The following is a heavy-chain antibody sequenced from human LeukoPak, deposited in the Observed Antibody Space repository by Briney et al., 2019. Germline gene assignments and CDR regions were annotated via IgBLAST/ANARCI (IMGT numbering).Heavy chain of an antibody. D-gene: IGHD6-19*01. CDR1: GFTFSSYA. Sequence: GGSLRLSCAASGFTFSSYAMSWVRQAPGKGLEWVSDISSSGGSTYYPDSVKGRFTISRDNSKNTLYLQMNSLRAEDTAVYYCARPNSGWCPLDYWGQGTLVTVSS. J-gene: IGHJ4*02. CDR3: ARPNSGWCPLDY. CDR2: ISSSGGST. V-gene: IGHV3-23*01.